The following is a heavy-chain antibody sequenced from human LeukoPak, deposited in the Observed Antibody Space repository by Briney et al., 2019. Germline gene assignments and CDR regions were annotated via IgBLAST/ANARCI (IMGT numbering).Heavy chain of an antibody. CDR3: ASPLYSSSWWGRYYGMDV. D-gene: IGHD6-13*01. Sequence: ASVKVSFKASGGTFTNYAISWVRQAPGEGLEWMGGIIPILDIANNAQKYQGRVTITADNSTSTAYMGLSRLRSEDTAVYYCASPLYSSSWWGRYYGMDVWGQGTTVTVSS. CDR2: IIPILDIA. V-gene: IGHV1-69*10. J-gene: IGHJ6*02. CDR1: GGTFTNYA.